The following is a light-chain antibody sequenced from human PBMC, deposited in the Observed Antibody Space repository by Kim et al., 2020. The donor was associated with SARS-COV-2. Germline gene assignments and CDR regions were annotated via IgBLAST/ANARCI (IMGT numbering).Light chain of an antibody. CDR2: QDS. J-gene: IGLJ2*01. CDR1: KLGDKY. Sequence: SYELTQPPSVSVSPGQTASITCSGDKLGDKYACWYQQKPGQSPVLVIYQDSKRPSGIPERFSGSNSGNTATLTISGTQAMDEADCYWQAWDSNTAVFGGGTQLTVL. V-gene: IGLV3-1*01. CDR3: QAWDSNTAV.